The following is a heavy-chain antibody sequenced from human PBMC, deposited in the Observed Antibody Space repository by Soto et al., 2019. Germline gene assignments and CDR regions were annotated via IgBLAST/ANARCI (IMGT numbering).Heavy chain of an antibody. Sequence: QVQLVQSGAEVKKPGASVKVSCKASGYTFTSYGISWVRQAPGQGLEWMGWIIPIFGTANYAQKFQGRVTITADESTSTAYMELSSLRSEDTAVYYCARGGLGYCSSTSCEIWFDPWGQGTLVTVSS. CDR2: IIPIFGTA. J-gene: IGHJ5*02. D-gene: IGHD2-2*01. CDR3: ARGGLGYCSSTSCEIWFDP. CDR1: GYTFTSYG. V-gene: IGHV1-69*13.